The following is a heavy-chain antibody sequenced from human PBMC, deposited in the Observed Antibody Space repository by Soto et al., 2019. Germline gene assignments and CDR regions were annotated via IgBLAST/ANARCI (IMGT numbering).Heavy chain of an antibody. J-gene: IGHJ5*02. CDR3: ARDDYEKDNWFDP. Sequence: SETLSLTCTVSGGSISRGGYYWSWIRQHPGKGLEWIGYIYYSGSTYYNPSLKSRVTISVDTSKNQFSLKLSSATAADTAVYYCARDDYEKDNWFDPWGQGTLVTVSS. D-gene: IGHD4-17*01. CDR1: GGSISRGGYY. CDR2: IYYSGST. V-gene: IGHV4-31*03.